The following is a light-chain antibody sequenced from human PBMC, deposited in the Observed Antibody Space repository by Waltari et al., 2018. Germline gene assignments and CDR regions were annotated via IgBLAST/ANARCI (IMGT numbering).Light chain of an antibody. J-gene: IGKJ4*01. Sequence: EIVLTPSPAILSLSPGERASLSCRASQSVTNYLAWYQQKPGQAPRLLIYDTSNRATGIPARFSGSGFGTDFTLTISSLDPEDFAVYYCQQRRDWPLTFGGGTKVEIK. CDR1: QSVTNY. CDR3: QQRRDWPLT. CDR2: DTS. V-gene: IGKV3-11*01.